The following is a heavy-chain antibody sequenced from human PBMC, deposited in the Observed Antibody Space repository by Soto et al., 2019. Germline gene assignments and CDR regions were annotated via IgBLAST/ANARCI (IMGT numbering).Heavy chain of an antibody. V-gene: IGHV1-69*01. CDR3: ACVGNEFWSGYYQYNWFDP. J-gene: IGHJ5*02. CDR1: GGTFSSYA. CDR2: IIPIFGTA. D-gene: IGHD3-3*01. Sequence: QVQLVQSGAEVKKPGSSVKVSCKASGGTFSSYAISWVRQAPGQGLEWMGGIIPIFGTANYAQKFQGRVTITADETTGTAYMELSSLRAEDTAVYSCACVGNEFWSGYYQYNWFDPWGQGTLVTVSS.